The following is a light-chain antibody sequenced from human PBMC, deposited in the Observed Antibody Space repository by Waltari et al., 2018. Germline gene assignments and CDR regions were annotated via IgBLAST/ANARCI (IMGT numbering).Light chain of an antibody. CDR3: QQYYSDPWT. Sequence: DIVMTQSPDSLAVSLGERATINCKSSQSVLYSSNNKNYLAWYQQRPGQPPKLLIYWASTRESGVPDRFSGSGSGTDFTLIISSLQAEDVAVYYCQQYYSDPWTFGQGTKVESK. CDR1: QSVLYSSNNKNY. CDR2: WAS. J-gene: IGKJ1*01. V-gene: IGKV4-1*01.